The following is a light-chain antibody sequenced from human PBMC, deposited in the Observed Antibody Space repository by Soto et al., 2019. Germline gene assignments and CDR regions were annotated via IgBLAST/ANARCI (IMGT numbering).Light chain of an antibody. CDR3: QQYDNLPLT. CDR2: DAS. J-gene: IGKJ5*01. CDR1: QNINNY. Sequence: IQLTQSPSSLSASVGDRVTITCQASQNINNYLNWYQQKPGRAPKLLIYDASNLETGVPSRFSGSGSGTDFTFTISSLQPEDIATYYCQQYDNLPLTFGGGTRLEIK. V-gene: IGKV1-33*01.